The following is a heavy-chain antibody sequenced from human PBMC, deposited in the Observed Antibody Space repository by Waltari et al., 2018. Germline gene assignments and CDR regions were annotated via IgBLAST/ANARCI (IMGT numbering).Heavy chain of an antibody. CDR2: IASGSDYI. J-gene: IGHJ4*02. D-gene: IGHD3-3*01. Sequence: EVQLVESGGGLVKPGGSLTLSCEASGFPFNSVSMTWVRQAPGKGLEWLSTIASGSDYIFYAVSVRGRFTISRDNAKNSLYLQMNSLRAEDTAVYYCARVPSGYHYWGQGTLVTVSS. CDR3: ARVPSGYHY. V-gene: IGHV3-21*02. CDR1: GFPFNSVS.